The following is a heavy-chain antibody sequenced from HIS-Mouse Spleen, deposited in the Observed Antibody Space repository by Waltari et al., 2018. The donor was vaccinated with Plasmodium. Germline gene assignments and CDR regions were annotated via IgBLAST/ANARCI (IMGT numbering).Heavy chain of an antibody. CDR2: INPNSGGT. V-gene: IGHV1-2*02. D-gene: IGHD6-13*01. CDR1: GYTFTGYY. Sequence: QVQLVQSGAEVKKTGASVKVSCKASGYTFTGYYMHWVRQAPGQGLEWMGWINPNSGGTNYAQKFQGRVTMTRDTSISTAYMEVSRLRSDDTAVYYCARVLGYKAAAGTFVEYFQHWGQGTLVTVSS. CDR3: ARVLGYKAAAGTFVEYFQH. J-gene: IGHJ1*01.